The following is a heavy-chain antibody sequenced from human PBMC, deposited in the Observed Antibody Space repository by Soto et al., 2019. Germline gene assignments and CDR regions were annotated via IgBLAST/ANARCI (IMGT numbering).Heavy chain of an antibody. J-gene: IGHJ5*01. Sequence: EVHLLESGGALVQPGGSLTLSCAASGFSFSDYAMSWVRQAPGKGLEWVSSISRTGDSAYYADSVKGRFAISRDRSKNRLSLQMNSLRAEDTAVYYCAKGPDGSGYYHNWFDSWGQVTLITVSS. CDR1: GFSFSDYA. CDR2: ISRTGDSA. CDR3: AKGPDGSGYYHNWFDS. D-gene: IGHD3-22*01. V-gene: IGHV3-23*01.